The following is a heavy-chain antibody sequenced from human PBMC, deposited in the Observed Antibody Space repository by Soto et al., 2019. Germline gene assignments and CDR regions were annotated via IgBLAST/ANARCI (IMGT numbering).Heavy chain of an antibody. Sequence: SETLSLTCTVSGGSISSGDYYWSWIRQPPGKGLEWIGYIYYSGSTYYDPSLKSRVTISVDTSKNQFSLKLSSVTAADTAVYYCASYQTYYYGSGSYLRFDPWGQGTLVTVSS. D-gene: IGHD3-10*01. CDR1: GGSISSGDYY. J-gene: IGHJ5*02. CDR2: IYYSGST. CDR3: ASYQTYYYGSGSYLRFDP. V-gene: IGHV4-30-4*01.